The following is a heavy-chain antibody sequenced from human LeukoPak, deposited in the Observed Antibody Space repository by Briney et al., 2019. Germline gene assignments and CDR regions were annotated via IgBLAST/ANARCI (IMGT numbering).Heavy chain of an antibody. D-gene: IGHD3-10*01. CDR1: GYTSTSYG. CDR2: ISAYNGNT. CDR3: ATSSLNYYGSGSYYGY. J-gene: IGHJ4*02. V-gene: IGHV1-18*01. Sequence: ASVKVSCKASGYTSTSYGISWVRQAPGQGLEWMGWISAYNGNTNYAQKLQGRVTMTTDTSTSTAYMELRSLRSDDTAVYYCATSSLNYYGSGSYYGYWGQGTLVTVSS.